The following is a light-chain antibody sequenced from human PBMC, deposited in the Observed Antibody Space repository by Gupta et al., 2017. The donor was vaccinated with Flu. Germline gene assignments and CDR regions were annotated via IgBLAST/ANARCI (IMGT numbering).Light chain of an antibody. Sequence: DIQMTQSPSSLSASVGDTVTITCRATLSVSKYLTCYQQQPRKAPKLLIYGVSTFHTGVPARFSDSGSERDFVLTIIKLQPQDFGTYFCRQRLRTRLTFGGGTRIDIK. CDR1: LSVSKY. CDR2: GVS. J-gene: IGKJ4*01. CDR3: RQRLRTRLT. V-gene: IGKV1-39*01.